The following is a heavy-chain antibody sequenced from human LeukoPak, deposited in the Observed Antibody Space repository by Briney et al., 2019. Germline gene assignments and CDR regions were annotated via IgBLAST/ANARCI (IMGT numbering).Heavy chain of an antibody. V-gene: IGHV1-2*06. CDR2: INGNSGGT. CDR3: ARTSFGDYAYDY. Sequence: GASVKVSCEASGYTFIGYYMHWVRQAPGQGLEWMGRINGNSGGTNYAQRFQGRVTMTRDTSISTAYMELSRLRSDDTAVYYCARTSFGDYAYDYWGQGTLVTVSS. D-gene: IGHD4-17*01. CDR1: GYTFIGYY. J-gene: IGHJ4*02.